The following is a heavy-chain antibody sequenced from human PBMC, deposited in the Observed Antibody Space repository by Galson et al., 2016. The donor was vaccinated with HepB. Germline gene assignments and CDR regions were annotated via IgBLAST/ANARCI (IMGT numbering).Heavy chain of an antibody. D-gene: IGHD3-3*01. Sequence: SVKVSCKVSGYTFTTYFIHWVRQAPGQGLEWMGIINPSGGSANYAQKFQGRVTMTTDTSTTTVYMELSSLRFEDTAVYYCARDYRHIGAISGVALTRGALRSFYAMDVWGQGTSVTVSS. V-gene: IGHV1-46*01. CDR1: GYTFTTYF. CDR2: INPSGGSA. CDR3: ARDYRHIGAISGVALTRGALRSFYAMDV. J-gene: IGHJ6*02.